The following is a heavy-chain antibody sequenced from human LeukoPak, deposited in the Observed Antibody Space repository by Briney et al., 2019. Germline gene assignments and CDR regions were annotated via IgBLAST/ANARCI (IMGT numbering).Heavy chain of an antibody. D-gene: IGHD2-15*01. CDR2: VGGDERK. Sequence: PGGSLRLSCAASGFTLTGNAMSWVRQAPGRVLEWVSGVGGDERKHYADSVRGRFTISRDNSMNTVHLQMNSLRVKDTAVYYCAKDLSWWAAADYWGQGALVTVSS. J-gene: IGHJ4*02. CDR3: AKDLSWWAAADY. V-gene: IGHV3-23*01. CDR1: GFTLTGNA.